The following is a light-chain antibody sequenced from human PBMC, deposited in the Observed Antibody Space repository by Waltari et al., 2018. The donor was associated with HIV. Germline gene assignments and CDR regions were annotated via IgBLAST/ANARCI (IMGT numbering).Light chain of an antibody. Sequence: QSVLTQPPSVSAAPGQQVTISCSGSSSNIGNNYVSWYQQLPGTAPKPLIYDNNKRPSGIPDRFSASKSGTSATLGITGLQTGDEADYYCGTWDSRLSARVFGGGTKLTVL. V-gene: IGLV1-51*01. CDR1: SSNIGNNY. CDR2: DNN. J-gene: IGLJ3*02. CDR3: GTWDSRLSARV.